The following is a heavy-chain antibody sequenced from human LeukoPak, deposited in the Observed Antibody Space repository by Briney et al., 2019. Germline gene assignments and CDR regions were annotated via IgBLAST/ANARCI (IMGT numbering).Heavy chain of an antibody. CDR3: AKVETSGGANCYALDY. J-gene: IGHJ4*02. D-gene: IGHD2-2*01. CDR2: ISGSGANT. CDR1: GFTFSTYA. V-gene: IGHV3-23*01. Sequence: PGGSLRLSCAASGFTFSTYAMSWVRQAPGKGLEWVSTISGSGANTYYADSVRGRFTISRDDSQNTLYLQMNSLSAEDTAVYYCAKVETSGGANCYALDYWGQGTLVTVSS.